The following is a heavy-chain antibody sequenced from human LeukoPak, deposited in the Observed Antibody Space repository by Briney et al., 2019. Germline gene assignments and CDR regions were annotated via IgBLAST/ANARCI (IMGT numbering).Heavy chain of an antibody. V-gene: IGHV4-4*07. CDR3: ASQIISDYGGISGDYYYMDV. D-gene: IGHD4-23*01. Sequence: PSETLSLTCIDSRGSISSYFWSWIRQPAGKGLEWIGRIYTSGSTNYNPSLKSRVTISVDKSKNQFSLKLSSVTAADTAVYYCASQIISDYGGISGDYYYMDVWGKGTTVTVSS. CDR1: RGSISSYF. J-gene: IGHJ6*03. CDR2: IYTSGST.